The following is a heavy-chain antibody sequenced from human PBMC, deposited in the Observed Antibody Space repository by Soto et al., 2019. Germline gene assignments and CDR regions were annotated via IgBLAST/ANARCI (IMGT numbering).Heavy chain of an antibody. CDR3: XXXXXXYGMDV. CDR1: GYTFTSYD. J-gene: IGHJ6*02. V-gene: IGHV1-8*01. CDR2: MNPNSGNT. Sequence: QVQLVQSGAEVKKPGASVKVSCKASGYTFTSYDINWVRQATGQGLEWMGWMNPNSGNTGYAQKFXXXVXMTXXXXXXXXXXXXXXLXXXXXXXXXXXXXXXXYGMDVWGQGTTVTVSS.